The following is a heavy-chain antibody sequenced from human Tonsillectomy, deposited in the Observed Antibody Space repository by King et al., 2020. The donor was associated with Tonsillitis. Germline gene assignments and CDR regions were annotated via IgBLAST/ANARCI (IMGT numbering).Heavy chain of an antibody. CDR2: ITWNSNII. V-gene: IGHV3-20*04. D-gene: IGHD2-8*01. Sequence: SVGCVVRPGGSLRLSCVDSGFTFGDSGMNWVRQAPGKGLEWVSGITWNSNIIDYADSVKGRFTISRDNAKNSLYLQMNSLRPEDTAVYYCARRAGNVWGMDVWGQGTTVTVSS. J-gene: IGHJ6*02. CDR1: GFTFGDSG. CDR3: ARRAGNVWGMDV.